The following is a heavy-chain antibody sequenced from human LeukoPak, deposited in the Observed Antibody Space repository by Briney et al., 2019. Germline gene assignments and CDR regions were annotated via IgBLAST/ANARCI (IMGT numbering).Heavy chain of an antibody. V-gene: IGHV4-4*07. J-gene: IGHJ5*02. CDR3: ARDLDVLPYNWFDP. CDR2: IYTSGSN. D-gene: IGHD2/OR15-2a*01. Sequence: PSETLSHTCTDPGGSLSSYCRSSIRQPAGKGLECIGLIYTSGSNTYNPSLKSRVTMSVATSKNQFSLKLTSVTAADTAVYYCARDLDVLPYNWFDPWGQGTLVTVSS. CDR1: GGSLSSYC.